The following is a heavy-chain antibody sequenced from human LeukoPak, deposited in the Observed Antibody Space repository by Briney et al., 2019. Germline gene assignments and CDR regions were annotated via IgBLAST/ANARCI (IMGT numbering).Heavy chain of an antibody. J-gene: IGHJ4*02. D-gene: IGHD4-17*01. CDR1: GFTVSRNY. CDR2: IYSGGST. CDR3: ARVDYGDYGFDY. V-gene: IGHV3-66*01. Sequence: GGSLRLSCAASGFTVSRNYMSWVRQAPGRGLEWVSVIYSGGSTYYADSVKGRFTISRDNYKNTLYLQMNSLRAEDTAVYYCARVDYGDYGFDYWGQGTLVTVSS.